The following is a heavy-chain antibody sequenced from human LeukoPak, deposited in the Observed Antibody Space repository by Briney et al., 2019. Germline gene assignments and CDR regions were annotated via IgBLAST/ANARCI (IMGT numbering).Heavy chain of an antibody. J-gene: IGHJ4*02. V-gene: IGHV3-7*02. Sequence: GGSLRLSCAASGFTFSSYWMSWVRQAPGKGLEWVANIKQDGSEKYYVDSVKGRFTISRDNAKNSLYLQMNSLRAEDTAVYYCARKAPWSVISHLDYWGQGTLVTVSS. D-gene: IGHD2-21*01. CDR1: GFTFSSYW. CDR2: IKQDGSEK. CDR3: ARKAPWSVISHLDY.